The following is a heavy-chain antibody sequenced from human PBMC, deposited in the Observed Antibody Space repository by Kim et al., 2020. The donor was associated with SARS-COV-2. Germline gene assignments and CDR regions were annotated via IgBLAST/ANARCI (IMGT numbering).Heavy chain of an antibody. Sequence: GGSLRLSCAASGFTFSSYAMHWVRQAPGKGLEWVAVISYDGSNKYYADSVKGRFTISRDNSKNTLYLQMHSLRAEDTAVYYCARDRGGSGYWYYYYYGMDVWGQGPTVTVSS. D-gene: IGHD3-3*01. V-gene: IGHV3-30-3*01. CDR2: ISYDGSNK. CDR1: GFTFSSYA. CDR3: ARDRGGSGYWYYYYYGMDV. J-gene: IGHJ6*02.